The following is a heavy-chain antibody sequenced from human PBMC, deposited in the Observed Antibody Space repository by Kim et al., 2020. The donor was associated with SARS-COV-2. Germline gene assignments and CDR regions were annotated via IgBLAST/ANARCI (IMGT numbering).Heavy chain of an antibody. CDR3: AKGVQWLVYFDY. J-gene: IGHJ4*02. Sequence: YYADAVKGRFTISRDNSKNTLYLQMNSLRAEDTAVYYCAKGVQWLVYFDYWGQGTLVTVSS. D-gene: IGHD6-19*01. V-gene: IGHV3-23*01.